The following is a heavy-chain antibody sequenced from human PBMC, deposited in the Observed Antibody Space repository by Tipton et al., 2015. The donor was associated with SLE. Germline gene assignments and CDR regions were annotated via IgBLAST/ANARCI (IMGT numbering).Heavy chain of an antibody. V-gene: IGHV5-10-1*01. CDR1: GYSFTSYW. Sequence: QLVQSGAEVKKPGESLRISCKGSGYSFTSYWITWVRQMPGKGLEWMGRIDPSDSFTHYNPSFQGNVTVSADKSISTAYVQWSSLKASDTAMYYCARPYGSGSLQLDYWGQGTLVTVSS. D-gene: IGHD3-10*01. CDR2: IDPSDSFT. CDR3: ARPYGSGSLQLDY. J-gene: IGHJ4*02.